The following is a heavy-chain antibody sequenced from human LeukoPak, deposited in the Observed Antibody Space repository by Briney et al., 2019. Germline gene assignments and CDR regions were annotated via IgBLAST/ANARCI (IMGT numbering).Heavy chain of an antibody. V-gene: IGHV4-34*01. CDR2: INHSGST. CDR3: ASGRTTAEDY. D-gene: IGHD6-13*01. Sequence: PSETLSLTCAVYGGSFSGYYWSWIRQPPGKGLEWIGEINHSGSTNYNPSLKSRVIISVDTSKNQFSLKLSSVTAADTAVYYCASGRTTAEDYWGQGTLVTVSS. CDR1: GGSFSGYY. J-gene: IGHJ4*02.